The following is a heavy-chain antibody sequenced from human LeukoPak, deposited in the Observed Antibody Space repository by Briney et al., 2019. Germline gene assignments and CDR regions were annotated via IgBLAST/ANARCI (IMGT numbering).Heavy chain of an antibody. CDR1: GFTFSTYG. CDR3: ARDRYGDHDYYYGMDV. D-gene: IGHD4-17*01. V-gene: IGHV3-30*03. Sequence: PGGSLRLSCAASGFTFSTYGMHWVRQAPGKGLEWVAVLSYDGSYKYYADSVKGRFTISRDNSKNTLYLQMNSLGAEDTAVYYCARDRYGDHDYYYGMDVWGQGTTVTVSS. CDR2: LSYDGSYK. J-gene: IGHJ6*02.